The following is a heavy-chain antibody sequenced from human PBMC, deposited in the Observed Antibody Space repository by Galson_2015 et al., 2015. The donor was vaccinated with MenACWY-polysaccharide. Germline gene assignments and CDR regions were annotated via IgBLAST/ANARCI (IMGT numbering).Heavy chain of an antibody. V-gene: IGHV1-46*01. J-gene: IGHJ4*02. CDR3: ARGGPPHGRRLQEDDFDF. CDR1: GYTFTSYY. D-gene: IGHD5-24*01. Sequence: SVKVSCKACGYTFTSYYMHWVRQAPGQGLEWMGIIHPSNGDTRHAQKFQGRVTMTRDTSTSTVYMELSSLRSEDTAVYYCARGGPPHGRRLQEDDFDFWGQGTLVTVSS. CDR2: IHPSNGDT.